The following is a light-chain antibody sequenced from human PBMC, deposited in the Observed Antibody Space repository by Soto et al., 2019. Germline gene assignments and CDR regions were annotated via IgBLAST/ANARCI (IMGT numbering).Light chain of an antibody. CDR2: GAS. CDR3: QQYAISPFT. V-gene: IGKV3-20*01. J-gene: IGKJ3*01. Sequence: EIVLTQSPGTLSLSPGERATLSCRASQSVSSTYLAWYQQKPGQAPRLLIYGASSRATDIPDRFSGSGSGTDFTLTIGRLEPEDFAVYYCQQYAISPFTFGPGTKVDIK. CDR1: QSVSSTY.